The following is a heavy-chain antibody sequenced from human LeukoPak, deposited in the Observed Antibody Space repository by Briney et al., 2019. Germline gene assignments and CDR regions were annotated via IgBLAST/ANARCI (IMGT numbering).Heavy chain of an antibody. D-gene: IGHD5-18*01. CDR1: GYTFTSYD. Sequence: GASVKVSCKTSGYTFTSYDLNWVRQAPGQGLEWMGWINTNTGNPTYAQGFTGRFVFSLDTSVSTAYLQISSLKAEDTAVYYCARLGPTRGYSYGYYHYYYYMDVWGKGTTVTVSS. J-gene: IGHJ6*03. V-gene: IGHV7-4-1*02. CDR3: ARLGPTRGYSYGYYHYYYYMDV. CDR2: INTNTGNP.